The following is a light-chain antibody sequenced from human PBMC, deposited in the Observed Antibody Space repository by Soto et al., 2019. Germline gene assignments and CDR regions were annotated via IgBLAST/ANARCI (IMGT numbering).Light chain of an antibody. V-gene: IGLV1-44*01. CDR1: TSNIGRNT. J-gene: IGLJ2*01. CDR2: SNN. Sequence: QAVVTQPPSASGTPGQRVTISCSGSTSNIGRNTVHWYQQLPGTAPKLLIYSNNQRPSGVPDRFSGSKSGTSASLAISGLRSEDEADYYCGAWDDSLTGVVFGGGTQLTVL. CDR3: GAWDDSLTGVV.